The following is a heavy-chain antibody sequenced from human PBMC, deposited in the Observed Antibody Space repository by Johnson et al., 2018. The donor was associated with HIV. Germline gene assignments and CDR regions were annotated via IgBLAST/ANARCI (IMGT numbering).Heavy chain of an antibody. CDR2: ISGSGGST. CDR3: AKGDPVEGDVDDAFDI. D-gene: IGHD2-21*01. J-gene: IGHJ3*02. Sequence: VQLVESGGGLVQPGGSLRLSCAASGFAFSSYAVTWVRQNSGKGLALVSAISGSGGSTYYADYVKGRFTISRDNSKNTLYLQMNSRRAEDTAVYYCAKGDPVEGDVDDAFDIWGQGTMVTVSS. V-gene: IGHV3-23*04. CDR1: GFAFSSYA.